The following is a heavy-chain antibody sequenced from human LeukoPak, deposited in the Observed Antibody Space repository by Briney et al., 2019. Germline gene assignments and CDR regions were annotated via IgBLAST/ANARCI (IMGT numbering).Heavy chain of an antibody. CDR3: ARGGEQLGFFDY. D-gene: IGHD6-6*01. V-gene: IGHV4-59*01. Sequence: PSETLSLTCPVSGGSISSYYWSWIRQSPGKGLEWIAYIHYSGSTNYNPSLRSRVTISIGTSKNQFSLKLNSVSAADTAVYYCARGGEQLGFFDYWGQGTLVTVSS. J-gene: IGHJ4*02. CDR1: GGSISSYY. CDR2: IHYSGST.